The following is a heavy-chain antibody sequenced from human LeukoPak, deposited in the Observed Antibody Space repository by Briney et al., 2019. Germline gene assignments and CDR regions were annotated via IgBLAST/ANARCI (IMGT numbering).Heavy chain of an antibody. CDR1: GFTFTDYY. D-gene: IGHD3-3*01. CDR3: ARDYDFWVGYYSYFDN. J-gene: IGHJ4*02. V-gene: IGHV3-11*01. CDR2: ISNSGRTM. Sequence: PGGSLRLSCVGSGFTFTDYYMSWIRQAPGKGLEWISYISNSGRTMDYADSVKGRFTISRGNARKSLYLEMNSLRAEDTAVYYCARDYDFWVGYYSYFDNWGQGALVTVSS.